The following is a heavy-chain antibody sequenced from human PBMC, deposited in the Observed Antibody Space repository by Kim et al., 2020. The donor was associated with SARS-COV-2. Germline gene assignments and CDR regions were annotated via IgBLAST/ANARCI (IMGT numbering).Heavy chain of an antibody. CDR2: IIPIFGTA. V-gene: IGHV1-69*13. J-gene: IGHJ4*02. D-gene: IGHD3-16*02. CDR3: ARDNYDYIWGSYRNFDY. CDR1: GGTFSSYA. Sequence: SVKVSCKASGGTFSSYAISWVRQAPGQGLEWMGGIIPIFGTANYAQKFQGRVTITADESTSTAYMELSSLRSEDTAVYYCARDNYDYIWGSYRNFDYWGQGTLVTGSS.